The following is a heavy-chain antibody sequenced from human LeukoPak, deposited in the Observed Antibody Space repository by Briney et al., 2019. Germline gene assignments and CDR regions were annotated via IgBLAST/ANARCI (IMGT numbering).Heavy chain of an antibody. CDR2: IYYSGST. CDR1: GGSISSYY. J-gene: IGHJ6*03. Sequence: SETLSLTCTVSGGSISSYYWSWIRQPPGKGLEWIGYIYYSGSTNYNPSLKSRVTISVDTSKNQFSLKLSSVTAADTAVYYCARGQVDIVVVQASYYYCMDVWGRGTTVTVSS. V-gene: IGHV4-59*01. D-gene: IGHD2-2*03. CDR3: ARGQVDIVVVQASYYYCMDV.